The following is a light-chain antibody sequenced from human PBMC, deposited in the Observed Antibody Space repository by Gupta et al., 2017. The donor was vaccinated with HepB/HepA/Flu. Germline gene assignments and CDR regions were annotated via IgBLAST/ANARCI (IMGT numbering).Light chain of an antibody. CDR2: LGS. CDR3: MQALQTPLVT. V-gene: IGKV2-28*01. Sequence: DIVMTKSPLSLPVTPGAPASISCRSSQSLLHSNGYNYLDWYLQKPGQSPQLLIYLGSNRASGVPDRFSGSGSGTDFTLKISRVEAEDVGVYYCMQALQTPLVTFGGGTKVEIK. J-gene: IGKJ4*01. CDR1: QSLLHSNGYNY.